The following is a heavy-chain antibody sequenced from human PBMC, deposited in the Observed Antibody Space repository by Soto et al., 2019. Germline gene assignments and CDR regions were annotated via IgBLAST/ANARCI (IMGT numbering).Heavy chain of an antibody. CDR2: INHSGST. D-gene: IGHD6-13*01. J-gene: IGHJ4*02. CDR1: GGSFSGYY. CDR3: ARCTGYSSSWYHCDY. V-gene: IGHV4-34*01. Sequence: PSETLSLTCAVYGGSFSGYYWSWIRQPPGKGLEWIGEINHSGSTNYNPSLKSRVAISVDTSKNQFSLKLSSVTAADTAVYYCARCTGYSSSWYHCDYWGQGTLVTV.